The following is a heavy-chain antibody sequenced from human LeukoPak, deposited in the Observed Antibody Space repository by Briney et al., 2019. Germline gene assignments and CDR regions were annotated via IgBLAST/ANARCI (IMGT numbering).Heavy chain of an antibody. CDR3: ARYGYYDYVWGSYNKYYFDY. J-gene: IGHJ4*02. CDR1: GGSFSGYY. D-gene: IGHD3-16*01. CDR2: INHSGST. Sequence: SETLSLTCAVYGGSFSGYYWSWIRQPPGKGLEWIGEINHSGSTNYNPSLKSRVTISVDTSKNQFSLKLSSVTAADTAVYYCARYGYYDYVWGSYNKYYFDYWGQGTLVTVSS. V-gene: IGHV4-34*01.